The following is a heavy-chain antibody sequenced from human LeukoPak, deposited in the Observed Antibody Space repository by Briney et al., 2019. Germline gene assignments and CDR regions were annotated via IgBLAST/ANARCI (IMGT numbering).Heavy chain of an antibody. Sequence: ASVKVSCKATGYTFTSYGISWVRQAPGQGLEWMGWISAYNGNTNYAQKLQGRVTMTTDTSTSTAYMELRSLRSDDTAVYYCARATTVTTPYYYYYYMDVWGKGTTVTVSS. CDR2: ISAYNGNT. D-gene: IGHD4-11*01. CDR1: GYTFTSYG. V-gene: IGHV1-18*01. J-gene: IGHJ6*03. CDR3: ARATTVTTPYYYYYYMDV.